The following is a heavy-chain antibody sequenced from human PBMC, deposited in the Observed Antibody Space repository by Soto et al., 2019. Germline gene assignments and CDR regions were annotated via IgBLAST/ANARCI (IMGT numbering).Heavy chain of an antibody. J-gene: IGHJ4*02. D-gene: IGHD3-16*02. CDR1: GFTFSSYG. V-gene: IGHV3-33*01. CDR2: IWYDGSNK. Sequence: GGSLRLSCAASGFTFSSYGMHWVRQAPGKGLEWVAVIWYDGSNKYYADSVKGRFTISRDNSKNTLYLQMNSLRAEDTAVYYCARDQRWRLRLGELSKTPFGLDYWGQGTLVTVSS. CDR3: ARDQRWRLRLGELSKTPFGLDY.